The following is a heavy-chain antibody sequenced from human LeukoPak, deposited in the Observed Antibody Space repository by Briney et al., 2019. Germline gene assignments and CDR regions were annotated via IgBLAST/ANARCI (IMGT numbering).Heavy chain of an antibody. D-gene: IGHD1-26*01. V-gene: IGHV3-21*01. CDR3: ARDFALIVGATFIDY. J-gene: IGHJ4*02. CDR1: GFTFSSYS. CDR2: ISSSSSYI. Sequence: GGSLRLSCAASGFTFSSYSMNWVRQAPGKGLEWVSSISSSSSYIYYADSVKGRFTISRDKAKNSLYLQVNSLRAEDTAVYYCARDFALIVGATFIDYWGQGTLVTVSS.